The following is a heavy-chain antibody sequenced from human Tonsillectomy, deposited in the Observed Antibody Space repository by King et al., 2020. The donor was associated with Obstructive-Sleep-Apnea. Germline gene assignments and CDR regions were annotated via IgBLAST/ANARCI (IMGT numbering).Heavy chain of an antibody. CDR1: GFSFSSHA. Sequence: VQLVESGGGLVQPGGSLRLSCAASGFSFSSHAMSWVRQAPGKGLEWVSAIGGSGVTTNYADSVKGRFTISRDNSKNTLYLQMNSLRDEDTAVYYCAKDLKYYYDSSGYLDYWGQGTLVTVSS. V-gene: IGHV3-23*04. CDR3: AKDLKYYYDSSGYLDY. CDR2: IGGSGVTT. J-gene: IGHJ4*02. D-gene: IGHD3-22*01.